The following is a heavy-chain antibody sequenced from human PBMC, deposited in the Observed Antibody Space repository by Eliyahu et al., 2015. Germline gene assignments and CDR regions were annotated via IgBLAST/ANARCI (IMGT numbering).Heavy chain of an antibody. CDR3: AKAGCSGYGCDYLDF. J-gene: IGHJ4*02. V-gene: IGHV3-23*01. CDR2: ITGDATAV. CDR1: XFPFSGFA. D-gene: IGHD3-22*01. Sequence: EVQLLESGGGLVQPGGSLTVXXVASXFPFSGFAMVWVRQAPGKGLEYLSTITGDATAVYYADFLKGRFTISRDNSKNTLFLQMNSLTAEDTALYYCAKAGCSGYGCDYLDFWGQGTLVTVFS.